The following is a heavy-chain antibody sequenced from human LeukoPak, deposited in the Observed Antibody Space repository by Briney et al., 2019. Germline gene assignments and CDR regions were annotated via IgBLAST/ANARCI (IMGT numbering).Heavy chain of an antibody. Sequence: RASVKVSCKASGFTFTSSAVQWVRQARGQRLEWIGWIVVGSGDTNSAQKFQERVTITRDMSTRTAYMELSSLRSEDTAVYYCGADSMPRGVFSHAFDIWGQGTMVTVSS. D-gene: IGHD3-10*01. CDR3: GADSMPRGVFSHAFDI. J-gene: IGHJ3*02. V-gene: IGHV1-58*01. CDR2: IVVGSGDT. CDR1: GFTFTSSA.